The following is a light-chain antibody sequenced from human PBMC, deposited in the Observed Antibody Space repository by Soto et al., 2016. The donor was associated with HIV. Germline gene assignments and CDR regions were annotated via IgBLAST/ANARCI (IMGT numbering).Light chain of an antibody. CDR2: KAS. Sequence: DIQMTQSPSSLSASVGDRVTITCRASQSISTYLNWYQQKPGKAPKLLIYKASSLESGVPSRFSGSGSGTEFTLTISSLQPDDFATYYCQQYNSYWWTFGQGTKVEIK. J-gene: IGKJ1*01. CDR3: QQYNSYWWT. V-gene: IGKV1-5*03. CDR1: QSISTY.